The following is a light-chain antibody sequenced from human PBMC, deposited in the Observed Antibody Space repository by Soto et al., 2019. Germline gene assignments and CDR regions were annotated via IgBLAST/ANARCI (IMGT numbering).Light chain of an antibody. J-gene: IGKJ2*01. Sequence: DIQMTQSPSSLSASVGDSVTITCRASQAIRNYLAWYQQKPGKTPKLLIYAASTLQSGVPSRFSGSGSGTDFTLTISSLQPEDVATYSFQTYISAPYTFGQGTDLEIK. CDR3: QTYISAPYT. CDR2: AAS. CDR1: QAIRNY. V-gene: IGKV1-27*01.